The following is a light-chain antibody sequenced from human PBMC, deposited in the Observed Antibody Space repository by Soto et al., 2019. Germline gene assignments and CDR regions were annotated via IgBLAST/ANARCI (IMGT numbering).Light chain of an antibody. CDR2: DVS. CDR1: SSDVGGYNY. V-gene: IGLV2-14*01. CDR3: CSYTSSSTLVL. J-gene: IGLJ2*01. Sequence: QSALTQPASVSGSPGQSITISCTGTSSDVGGYNYVSWYQQHPGKAPKVMIYDVSNRPSGVSNRFSGSKSGNTASLTISGLQAEDEADYYCCSYTSSSTLVLFGGGTKLTVL.